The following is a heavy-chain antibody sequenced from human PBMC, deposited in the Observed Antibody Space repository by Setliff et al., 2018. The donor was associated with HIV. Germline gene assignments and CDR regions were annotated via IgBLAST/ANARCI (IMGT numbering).Heavy chain of an antibody. D-gene: IGHD3-3*01. CDR2: IYYSGST. J-gene: IGHJ3*02. CDR1: GGSIGSGDYY. CDR3: ARPLTTSYNFWGDAFAT. V-gene: IGHV4-30-4*08. Sequence: SETLSLTCTVSGGSIGSGDYYWSWIRQPPGKGLEWIGYIYYSGSTSYNPSLRSRVTISVDTSKNHFSLKLTSVTAADTAVYYCARPLTTSYNFWGDAFATWGQGTMVTVSS.